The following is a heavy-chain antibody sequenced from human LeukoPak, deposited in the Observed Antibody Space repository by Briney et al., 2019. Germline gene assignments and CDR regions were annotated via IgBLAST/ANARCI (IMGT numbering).Heavy chain of an antibody. CDR2: ISYDGSNK. Sequence: GRSLRLSCAASGFTFSSYAMHWVRQAPGKGLEWVAVISYDGSNKYYADSVKGRFTISRDNSKNTLYLQMNSLRAEDTAVYYCARDPTKRKPYYDFWSGYYFDYWGQGTLVTVSS. D-gene: IGHD3-3*01. V-gene: IGHV3-30*01. J-gene: IGHJ4*02. CDR1: GFTFSSYA. CDR3: ARDPTKRKPYYDFWSGYYFDY.